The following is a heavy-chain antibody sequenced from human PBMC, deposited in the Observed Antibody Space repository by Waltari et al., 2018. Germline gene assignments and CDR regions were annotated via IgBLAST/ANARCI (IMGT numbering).Heavy chain of an antibody. J-gene: IGHJ5*02. D-gene: IGHD6-6*01. V-gene: IGHV1-69-2*01. CDR2: IDPEDGET. CDR1: GSTLPDEY. CDR3: ATDIRSSSSRAWFDP. Sequence: EVRLIQSGTEVKKPGAHVKVSVKIAGSTLPDEYIHWTQPAPGKGLKWMGFIDPEDGETYYAESFQGRVTISADTSSGTAYMELSSLRSEETAFYYCATDIRSSSSRAWFDPWGQGTLVTVSS.